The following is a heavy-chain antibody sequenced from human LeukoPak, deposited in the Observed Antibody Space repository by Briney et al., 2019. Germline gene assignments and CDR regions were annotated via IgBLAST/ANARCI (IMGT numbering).Heavy chain of an antibody. CDR2: IKKDGSEK. J-gene: IGHJ4*02. Sequence: GGSLRLSCVASGFTFNNYWMSWVRQAPGKGLEWVANIKKDGSEKYYVDSVKGRFTISRDNANNSLYLQMNSLRAEDTAVYYCARDGFDWGQGTLVTVPS. V-gene: IGHV3-7*01. CDR1: GFTFNNYW. CDR3: ARDGFD. D-gene: IGHD3-10*01.